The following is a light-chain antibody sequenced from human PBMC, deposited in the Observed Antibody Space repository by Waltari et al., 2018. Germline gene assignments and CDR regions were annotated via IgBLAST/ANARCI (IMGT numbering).Light chain of an antibody. CDR1: QRISNF. CDR3: QQSASAPYT. Sequence: DIQMTQSPSSLSASIGDRVNITCRASQRISNFLNWYQQKPRKAPKLLVYAASSLQSGVPSRFSGGGSGTDFSLTINSLQPEDFATYYCQQSASAPYTFGQGTKLEI. V-gene: IGKV1-39*01. CDR2: AAS. J-gene: IGKJ2*01.